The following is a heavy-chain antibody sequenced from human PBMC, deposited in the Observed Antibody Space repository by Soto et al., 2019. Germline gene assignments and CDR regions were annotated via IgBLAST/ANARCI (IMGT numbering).Heavy chain of an antibody. CDR3: AKNVLRFLECPEIDY. CDR1: GFTFSSYG. CDR2: ISYDGSNK. J-gene: IGHJ4*02. V-gene: IGHV3-30*18. Sequence: QVQLVESGGGVVQPGRSLRLSCAASGFTFSSYGMHWVRQAPGKGLEWVAVISYDGSNKYYADSVKGRFTISRDNSKNTLYLEMNSLRAEDTAVYYCAKNVLRFLECPEIDYWGQGTLVTVSS. D-gene: IGHD3-3*01.